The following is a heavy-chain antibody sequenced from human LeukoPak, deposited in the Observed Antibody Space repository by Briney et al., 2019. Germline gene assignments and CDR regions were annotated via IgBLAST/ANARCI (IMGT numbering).Heavy chain of an antibody. CDR3: ARGLYSSSWQYYFDY. CDR1: GGSISSYY. CDR2: IYTSGST. J-gene: IGHJ4*02. V-gene: IGHV4-4*07. D-gene: IGHD6-13*01. Sequence: SETLSLTCTVSGGSISSYYWSWIRQPAGKGPEWIGRIYTSGSTNYNLSLKSRVTMSVDTSKNQFSLKLSSVTAADTAVYYCARGLYSSSWQYYFDYWGQGTLVTVSS.